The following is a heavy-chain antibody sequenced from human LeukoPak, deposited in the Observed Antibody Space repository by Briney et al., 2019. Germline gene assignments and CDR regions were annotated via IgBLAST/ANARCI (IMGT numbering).Heavy chain of an antibody. CDR2: ISYDGSKK. V-gene: IGHV3-30*18. D-gene: IGHD3-3*01. CDR1: GFPFSSYG. J-gene: IGHJ6*03. CDR3: AKGGENYYYYYMDV. Sequence: GGSLRLSCAASGFPFSSYGMDWVRQAPGRGLEWVAIISYDGSKKYYADSVKGRFTISRDNSKNTLYLQLNSLRPEDTAVYYCAKGGENYYYYYMDVWGKGTTVTVSS.